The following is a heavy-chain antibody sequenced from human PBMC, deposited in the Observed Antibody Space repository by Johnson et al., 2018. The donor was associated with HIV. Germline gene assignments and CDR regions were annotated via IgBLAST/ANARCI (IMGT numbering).Heavy chain of an antibody. J-gene: IGHJ3*02. CDR2: IRYDGSYK. V-gene: IGHV3-30*02. Sequence: QVQLVESGGGLVLPGGSLRLSCAASDFTFSSYGMHWVRQAPGKGLEWVAFIRYDGSYKYYVDSVKGRFTISRDNSKNTLFLQMNSLRAEDTAVYFCAKAFSTFHDAFDIWGQGTMVTVSS. CDR1: DFTFSSYG. CDR3: AKAFSTFHDAFDI. D-gene: IGHD2/OR15-2a*01.